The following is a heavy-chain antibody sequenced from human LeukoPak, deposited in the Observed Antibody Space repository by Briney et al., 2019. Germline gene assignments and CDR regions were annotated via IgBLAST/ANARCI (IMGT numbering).Heavy chain of an antibody. J-gene: IGHJ6*03. D-gene: IGHD3-10*01. CDR2: ISWNSGSI. V-gene: IGHV3-9*01. CDR1: GFIFDDYA. CDR3: ARGGRTYYYYMDV. Sequence: GGSLRLSCATSGFIFDDYAMHWVRQVPGKGLEWVSGISWNSGSIGYADSVKGRFTISRDNAKNSLYLQLNSLRPEDTALYYCARGGRTYYYYMDVWGKGTTV.